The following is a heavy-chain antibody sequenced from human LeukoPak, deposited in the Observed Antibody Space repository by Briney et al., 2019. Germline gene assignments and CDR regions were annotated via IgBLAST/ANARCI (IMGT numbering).Heavy chain of an antibody. J-gene: IGHJ6*03. CDR3: ARGWSSGSALHYYYYYYMDV. Sequence: ASVKVSCKASGYTFTSYDINWVRQATGQGLEWMGWMNPNSGNTGYAQKFQGRVTMTRNTSISTAYMELSSLRSEDTAVYYCARGWSSGSALHYYYYYYMDVWGKGATVTVSS. CDR1: GYTFTSYD. V-gene: IGHV1-8*01. CDR2: MNPNSGNT. D-gene: IGHD6-19*01.